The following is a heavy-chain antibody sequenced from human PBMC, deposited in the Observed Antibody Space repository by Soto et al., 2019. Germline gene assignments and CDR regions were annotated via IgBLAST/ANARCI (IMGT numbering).Heavy chain of an antibody. CDR2: INNSGST. CDR1: GGSFSGYY. Sequence: QVQLQQWGAGLLKPSETLSLTCAVYGGSFSGYYWSWIRQPPGKGLEWIGEINNSGSTNYNPSLKSRVTRSVDTSKNQFSLKLSSVTAADTAVYYCARVRSSSWYPYYFDYWGQGTLVTVSS. V-gene: IGHV4-34*01. CDR3: ARVRSSSWYPYYFDY. D-gene: IGHD6-13*01. J-gene: IGHJ4*02.